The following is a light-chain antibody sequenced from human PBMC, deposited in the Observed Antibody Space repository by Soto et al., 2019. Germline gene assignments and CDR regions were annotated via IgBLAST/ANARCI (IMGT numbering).Light chain of an antibody. J-gene: IGKJ1*01. CDR3: HQYESSITWT. Sequence: EVVLTQSPGTVSLSPGERATLSCRASQSVTSNYLAWYQQKPGQAPRLLIYAASSRATGIPDRFSGSGSGRDFTLIISRLEQEDFAVYYCHQYESSITWTFGQGTKVEIK. V-gene: IGKV3-20*01. CDR2: AAS. CDR1: QSVTSNY.